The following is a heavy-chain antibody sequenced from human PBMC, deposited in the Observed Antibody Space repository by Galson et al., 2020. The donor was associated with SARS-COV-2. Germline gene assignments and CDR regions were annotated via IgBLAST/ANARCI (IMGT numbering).Heavy chain of an antibody. CDR1: GFTFSSYA. J-gene: IGHJ1*01. CDR3: ANAEATGDFQH. Sequence: GESLKISCAASGFTFSSYAMSWVRQAPGKGLEWVSAISGCGGSTYYADSVKGRFTISRDNSKNTLYLQMNSLRAEDTAVYYCANAEATGDFQHWGQGTLVTVSS. D-gene: IGHD5-12*01. V-gene: IGHV3-23*01. CDR2: ISGCGGST.